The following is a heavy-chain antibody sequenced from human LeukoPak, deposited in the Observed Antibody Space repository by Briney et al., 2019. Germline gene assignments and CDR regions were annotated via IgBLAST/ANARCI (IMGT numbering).Heavy chain of an antibody. D-gene: IGHD5-18*01. Sequence: GGSLRVSCAASAFTFGSFGMSWVRQAPGKGLEWVSAISDTGGSTFYADSVKGRFTISRDNSKNTLYLQMNSPRAEDTAVYYCAKGRIQSYMAPEYWGQGTLVTVSS. V-gene: IGHV3-23*01. CDR3: AKGRIQSYMAPEY. CDR1: AFTFGSFG. CDR2: ISDTGGST. J-gene: IGHJ4*02.